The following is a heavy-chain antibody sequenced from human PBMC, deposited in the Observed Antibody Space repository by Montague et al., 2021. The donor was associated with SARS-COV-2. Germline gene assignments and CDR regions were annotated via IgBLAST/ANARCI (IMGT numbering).Heavy chain of an antibody. V-gene: IGHV3-30*19. Sequence: SLRLSCAASGFTSGFIFRKVAMSWVRQAPGKGLEWVAVISYDGTNEYYADSVKGRFTISRDNSKNTLYLQMNSLRAEDTAVYYCAREGITAAGKDFDYWGQGTLVTVSS. CDR1: GFIFRKVA. D-gene: IGHD6-13*01. CDR3: AREGITAAGKDFDY. CDR2: ISYDGTNE. J-gene: IGHJ4*02.